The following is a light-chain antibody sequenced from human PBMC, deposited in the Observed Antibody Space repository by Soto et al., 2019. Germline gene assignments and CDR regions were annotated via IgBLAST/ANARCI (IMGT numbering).Light chain of an antibody. J-gene: IGLJ2*01. V-gene: IGLV2-23*02. CDR3: CSYAGSSLVV. Sequence: QSALTQPASVSGSPGQSITISCTGTSSDVGSYNLVSWCQQHPGKAPKLMIYEVSKRPSGVSNRFSGSKSGNTASLTISGLQAEDEADYYCCSYAGSSLVVFGGGTQLTVL. CDR2: EVS. CDR1: SSDVGSYNL.